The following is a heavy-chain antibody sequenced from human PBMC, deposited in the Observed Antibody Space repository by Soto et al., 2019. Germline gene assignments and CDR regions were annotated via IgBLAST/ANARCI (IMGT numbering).Heavy chain of an antibody. J-gene: IGHJ5*02. CDR2: IIPILGIA. D-gene: IGHD2-2*01. CDR3: AFYCSSTRCYSNWFDP. Sequence: QVQLVQSGAEVKKPGSSVKVSCKASGGTFSSYTISWVRQAPGQGLEWMGRIIPILGIANYAQKFQGRVTITADKSTSTAYMELSSLRSEDTAVYYCAFYCSSTRCYSNWFDPWGQGTLVTVSS. CDR1: GGTFSSYT. V-gene: IGHV1-69*02.